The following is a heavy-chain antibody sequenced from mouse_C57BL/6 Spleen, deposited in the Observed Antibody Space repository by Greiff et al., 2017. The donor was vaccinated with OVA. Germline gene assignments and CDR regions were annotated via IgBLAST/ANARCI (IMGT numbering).Heavy chain of an antibody. D-gene: IGHD1-1*01. CDR3: ARFPVVGPGYFDV. Sequence: QVQLQQSGAELVKPGASVKISCKASGYAFSSYWMNWVKQRPGTGLEWIGQIYPGDGDTNYNGKFKGKATLTADKSSSTAYMQLSRLTSADSAVYFCARFPVVGPGYFDVWGTGTTVAVSS. J-gene: IGHJ1*03. CDR2: IYPGDGDT. V-gene: IGHV1-80*01. CDR1: GYAFSSYW.